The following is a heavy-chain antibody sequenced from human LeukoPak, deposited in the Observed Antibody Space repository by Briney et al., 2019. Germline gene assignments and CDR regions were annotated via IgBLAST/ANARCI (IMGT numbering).Heavy chain of an antibody. CDR2: FDAENDET. D-gene: IGHD1-14*01. CDR1: EYTVTELS. Sequence: GASVKVSCKVSEYTVTELSFHWVRQAPGEGLEWMGGFDAENDETIYAQKFQGRVTVTQDTSTDTAYMELSSLRSEDTAVYYCATEKAWNHGGFDYWGQGTPVIVS. CDR3: ATEKAWNHGGFDY. J-gene: IGHJ4*02. V-gene: IGHV1-24*01.